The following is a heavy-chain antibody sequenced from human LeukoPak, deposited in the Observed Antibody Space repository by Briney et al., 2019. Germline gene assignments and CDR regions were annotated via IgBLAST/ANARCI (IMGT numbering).Heavy chain of an antibody. CDR1: GGSISSYS. D-gene: IGHD1-26*01. J-gene: IGHJ4*02. V-gene: IGHV4-59*12. CDR2: VHLSGAS. CDR3: TRESGAFSPFGF. Sequence: PSETLSLTCTVSGGSISSYSWSWIRQPPGKGLEWIGEVHLSGASNYNPSLKSRVNMSIDKSKNQLSLELTSVTAADTAIYYCTRESGAFSPFGFWGQGTLVTVSS.